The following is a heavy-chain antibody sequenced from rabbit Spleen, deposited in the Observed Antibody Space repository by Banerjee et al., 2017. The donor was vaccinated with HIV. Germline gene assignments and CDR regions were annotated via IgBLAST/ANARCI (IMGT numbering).Heavy chain of an antibody. CDR2: IYTAGGST. J-gene: IGHJ3*01. Sequence: KLVESGGDLVKPGGSLTLSCKASGFDFTSDYMTWVRQAPGKGLEWIGLIYTAGGSTDYASWVNGRFTISSDNAQNTIHLQMNSLTAADTATYFCARARDTYDDVGDYARLDLWGPGTLVTVS. CDR1: GFDFTSDY. CDR3: ARARDTYDDVGDYARLDL. D-gene: IGHD2-1*01. V-gene: IGHV1S7*01.